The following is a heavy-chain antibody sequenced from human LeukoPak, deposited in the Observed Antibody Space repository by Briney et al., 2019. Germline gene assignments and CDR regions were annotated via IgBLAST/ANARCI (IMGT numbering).Heavy chain of an antibody. CDR2: IYPGDSDT. D-gene: IGHD2-2*01. V-gene: IGHV5-51*01. J-gene: IGHJ5*02. CDR1: GYSFTSYW. Sequence: GESLKISFKGSGYSFTSYWIGWVRQMPGKGLEWMGIIYPGDSDTRYSPSFQGQVTISADKSISTAYLQWSSLKASDTAMYYCARQVPAATNWFDPWGQGTLVTVSS. CDR3: ARQVPAATNWFDP.